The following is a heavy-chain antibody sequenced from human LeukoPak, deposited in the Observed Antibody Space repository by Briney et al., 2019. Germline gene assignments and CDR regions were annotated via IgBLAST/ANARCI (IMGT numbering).Heavy chain of an antibody. D-gene: IGHD4-17*01. J-gene: IGHJ5*02. CDR1: GFTVSNYY. Sequence: GGSLRLSCAGSGFTVSNYYMSWVRQAPGKGLEWVSLIRDSGETFYADSVKGRFTISRDNSKNTMYLQMNRLRVEDTAVYFCARDRAVTQDWVEFDPWGQGTLVTVSS. CDR2: IRDSGET. CDR3: ARDRAVTQDWVEFDP. V-gene: IGHV3-66*03.